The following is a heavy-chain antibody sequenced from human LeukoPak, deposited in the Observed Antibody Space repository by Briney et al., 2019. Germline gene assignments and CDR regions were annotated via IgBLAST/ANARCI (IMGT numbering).Heavy chain of an antibody. V-gene: IGHV3-23*01. J-gene: IGHJ3*02. CDR1: GFTFSSYA. D-gene: IGHD3-22*01. Sequence: PGGSLRLSCAASGFTFSSYAMSWVRQAPGKGLEWVSAISGSGGSTFYADSVKGRFTISRDNSKNTLYLQMNSLRAEDTAVYYCAKDNDKEGYYYDSPEAFDIWGQGAMVTVSS. CDR2: ISGSGGST. CDR3: AKDNDKEGYYYDSPEAFDI.